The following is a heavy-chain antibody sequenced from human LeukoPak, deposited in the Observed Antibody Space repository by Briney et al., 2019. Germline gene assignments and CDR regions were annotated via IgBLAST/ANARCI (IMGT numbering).Heavy chain of an antibody. CDR2: INHSGST. CDR3: ARGRIAVAAGPVWFDP. CDR1: GGSFSGYY. V-gene: IGHV4-34*01. D-gene: IGHD6-19*01. Sequence: SETLSLTCAVYGGSFSGYYWSWIRQPPGKGLEWIGEINHSGSTNYNPSLKIRVTISVDTSKNQFSLKLSSVTAADTAVYYCARGRIAVAAGPVWFDPWGQGTLVTVSS. J-gene: IGHJ5*02.